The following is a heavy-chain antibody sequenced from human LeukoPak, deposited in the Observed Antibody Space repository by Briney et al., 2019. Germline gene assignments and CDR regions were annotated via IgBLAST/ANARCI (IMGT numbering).Heavy chain of an antibody. CDR2: INPNSGGT. CDR1: GYTFTGYY. Sequence: GASVKVSCKASGYTFTGYYMHWVRQAPGQGLEWMGWINPNSGGTNYAQKFQGRVTMTRDTSTSTAYMELSRLRSDDTAVYYCARESQQQLASHDYWGQGTLVTVSS. V-gene: IGHV1-2*02. J-gene: IGHJ4*02. D-gene: IGHD6-13*01. CDR3: ARESQQQLASHDY.